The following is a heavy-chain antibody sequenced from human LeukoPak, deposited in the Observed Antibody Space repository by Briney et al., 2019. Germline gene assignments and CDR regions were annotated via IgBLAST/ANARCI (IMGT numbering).Heavy chain of an antibody. Sequence: GGSLRLSCAASGFTFSSYAMSWVRQAPGKGLEWVSAISGSGGSTYYADSVKGRFTISRDNSKNTLYLQMDSLRAEDTAVYYCAKRGGSLYYFDYWGQGTLVTVSS. V-gene: IGHV3-23*01. CDR2: ISGSGGST. CDR3: AKRGGSLYYFDY. D-gene: IGHD3-10*01. J-gene: IGHJ4*02. CDR1: GFTFSSYA.